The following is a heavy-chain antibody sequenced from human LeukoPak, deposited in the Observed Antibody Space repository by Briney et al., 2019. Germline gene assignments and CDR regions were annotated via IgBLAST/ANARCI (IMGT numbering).Heavy chain of an antibody. Sequence: GGSLRLSCAASGFTFSNYAMQCVRQAPGKGLEWVAVISYDVNNKYYGDSVKGRFTISRDNSKNTLYLQMNSLRPEDTAVYYCARATTATETAVYWGQGTLVTVSS. V-gene: IGHV3-30-3*01. J-gene: IGHJ4*02. CDR1: GFTFSNYA. CDR3: ARATTATETAVY. D-gene: IGHD1-1*01. CDR2: ISYDVNNK.